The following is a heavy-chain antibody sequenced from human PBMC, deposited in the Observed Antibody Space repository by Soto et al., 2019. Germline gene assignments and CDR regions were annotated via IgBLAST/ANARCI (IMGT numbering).Heavy chain of an antibody. CDR1: GYSFTSYW. CDR2: IYPGDSDT. J-gene: IGHJ6*03. CDR3: ARGAIYYGSGSYYKPSYYYYYYMDV. V-gene: IGHV5-51*01. Sequence: GASLKISCKGSGYSFTSYWIGWVRQMPGKGLEWMGIIYPGDSDTRYSPSFQGQVTISADKSISTAYLQWSSLKASDTAMYYCARGAIYYGSGSYYKPSYYYYYYMDVWGKGTTVTVSS. D-gene: IGHD3-10*01.